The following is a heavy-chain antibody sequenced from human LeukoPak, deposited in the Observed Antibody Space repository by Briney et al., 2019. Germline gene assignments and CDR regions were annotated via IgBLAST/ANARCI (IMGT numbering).Heavy chain of an antibody. D-gene: IGHD5-18*01. CDR3: ARAWGYSYWYFDL. CDR1: GGSISSYY. J-gene: IGHJ2*01. Sequence: PSETLSLTCTVSGGSISSYYWSWIRQPPGKGLEWIGYIYYSGSTNYNPSLKSRVTISVDTSKNQFSLKLSSVTAADTAVYHCARAWGYSYWYFDLWGRGTLVTVSS. CDR2: IYYSGST. V-gene: IGHV4-59*01.